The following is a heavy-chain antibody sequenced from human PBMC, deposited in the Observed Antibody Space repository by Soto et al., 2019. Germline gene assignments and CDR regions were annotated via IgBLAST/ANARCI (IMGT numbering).Heavy chain of an antibody. J-gene: IGHJ4*02. CDR3: ARDNTGLDY. CDR1: GGALTSYS. Sequence: QVHLVQSVAEVKKPGSSVKVSCKSSGGALTSYSFPWVRQAPGQGLEWMGGMIPMSGTTNYSLKFQGRVTMTADVTKNTDYIELSSLRSEDTAIYYCARDNTGLDYWGQGTLVTVSS. V-gene: IGHV1-69*12. D-gene: IGHD1-1*01. CDR2: MIPMSGTT.